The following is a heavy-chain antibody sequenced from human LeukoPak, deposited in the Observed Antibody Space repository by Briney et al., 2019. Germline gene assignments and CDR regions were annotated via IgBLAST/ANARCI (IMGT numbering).Heavy chain of an antibody. Sequence: SETLSLTCTVSGVSITSGRYYWSWVRQSAGKGLEWIGRIFISGSANYNPSLKSRVTISVDTSKNQFSLKLSSVTAADTAVYYCARGFRGDNFDYWGQGTLVTVSS. CDR2: IFISGSA. V-gene: IGHV4-61*02. D-gene: IGHD7-27*01. J-gene: IGHJ4*02. CDR1: GVSITSGRYY. CDR3: ARGFRGDNFDY.